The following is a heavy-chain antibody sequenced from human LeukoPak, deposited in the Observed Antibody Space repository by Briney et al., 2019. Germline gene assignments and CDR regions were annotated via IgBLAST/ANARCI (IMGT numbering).Heavy chain of an antibody. CDR2: ISGSGGST. J-gene: IGHJ3*02. D-gene: IGHD5-12*01. Sequence: GGSLRLSCAASGFTFSSYAMSWVRQAPGKGLEWVSAISGSGGSTYYADSVKGRFTISRDNSKNTLYLQMNSLRAEDTAVYYCAKAREGGLRPLGIDAFDIWGQGTMVTVSS. V-gene: IGHV3-23*01. CDR3: AKAREGGLRPLGIDAFDI. CDR1: GFTFSSYA.